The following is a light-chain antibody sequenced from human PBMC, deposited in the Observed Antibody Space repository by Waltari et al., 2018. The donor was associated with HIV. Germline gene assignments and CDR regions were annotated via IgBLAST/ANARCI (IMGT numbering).Light chain of an antibody. CDR3: QSSDDSRPWI. CDR2: KDT. CDR1: VLAKQY. V-gene: IGLV3-25*03. J-gene: IGLJ2*01. Sequence: YELTQAPSMSVSPGQTAKITCSGDVLAKQYAYWYQQKPGQAPVLVMSKDTERPSEIPGRFSGYSSGTTVTLTISGVQAEDEADYHCQSSDDSRPWIFGGGTKMTVL.